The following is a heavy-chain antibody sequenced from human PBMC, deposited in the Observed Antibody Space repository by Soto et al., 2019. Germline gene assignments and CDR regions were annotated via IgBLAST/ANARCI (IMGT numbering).Heavy chain of an antibody. CDR3: ARGGSSTWTKWFDP. Sequence: PSETLSLTCTVSGGSISRGGYYWSWIRQHPGKGLEWIGYIYYSGSTYYNPSLKSRVTISVDTSKNQFSLTLSSVTAADTAVYYCARGGSSTWTKWFDPWGQGTLVTVP. J-gene: IGHJ5*02. CDR2: IYYSGST. CDR1: GGSISRGGYY. D-gene: IGHD6-13*01. V-gene: IGHV4-31*02.